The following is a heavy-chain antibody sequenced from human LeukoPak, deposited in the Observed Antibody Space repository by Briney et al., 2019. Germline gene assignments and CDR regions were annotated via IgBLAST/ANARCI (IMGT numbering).Heavy chain of an antibody. D-gene: IGHD2-2*01. Sequence: GGSLRLSCAASGFTFSSYSMNWVRPAPGKGLEWVSSISSSSSYIYYADSVKGRFTISRDNAKNSLYLQMNSLRAEDTAVYYCAREAGYCSSTSCYSPVPDYWGQGTLVTVSS. CDR3: AREAGYCSSTSCYSPVPDY. CDR2: ISSSSSYI. V-gene: IGHV3-21*01. J-gene: IGHJ4*02. CDR1: GFTFSSYS.